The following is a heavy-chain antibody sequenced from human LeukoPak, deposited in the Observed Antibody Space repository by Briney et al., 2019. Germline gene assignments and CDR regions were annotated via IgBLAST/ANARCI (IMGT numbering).Heavy chain of an antibody. CDR2: IHYSGST. J-gene: IGHJ4*02. D-gene: IGHD5-18*01. V-gene: IGHV4-39*02. Sequence: SETLSLTCTVSGGSISSSGYFWGWIRQFPGKGLEWIASIHYSGSTYYNPSLKSRVTISVDTSKNQFSLKLSSVTAADTAVYYCARVGLEDSYGPFDYWGQGALVTVSS. CDR1: GGSISSSGYF. CDR3: ARVGLEDSYGPFDY.